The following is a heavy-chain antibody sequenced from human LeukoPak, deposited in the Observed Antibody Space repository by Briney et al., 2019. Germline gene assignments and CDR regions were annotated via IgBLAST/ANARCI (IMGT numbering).Heavy chain of an antibody. V-gene: IGHV4-38-2*02. D-gene: IGHD4-17*01. J-gene: IGHJ6*03. CDR2: IYHSGST. CDR1: GYSISSGYY. CDR3: AREATVTTYSLMEYYYYYCMDV. Sequence: SETLSLTCTVSGYSISSGYYWGWIRQPPGKGLEWIGSIYHSGSTYYNPSLKSRVTMSGDTSKNQFSLKLSSVSAADTAVYFCAREATVTTYSLMEYYYYYCMDVWGKGTTVTISS.